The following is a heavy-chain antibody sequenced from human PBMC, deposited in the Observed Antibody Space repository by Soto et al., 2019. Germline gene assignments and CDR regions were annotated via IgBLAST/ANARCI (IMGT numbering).Heavy chain of an antibody. CDR3: ARDLGVRGVIIGPDYYYGMDV. D-gene: IGHD3-10*01. CDR1: GYTFATYD. J-gene: IGHJ6*02. V-gene: IGHV1-8*01. Sequence: ASVKVSCKASGYTFATYDFAWVRQATGQGLEWMGWMNPNTGNTGYAQAFRGRVTMTRNTSITTAYMELSSLRSEDTAVYYCARDLGVRGVIIGPDYYYGMDVWGPATTVTVSS. CDR2: MNPNTGNT.